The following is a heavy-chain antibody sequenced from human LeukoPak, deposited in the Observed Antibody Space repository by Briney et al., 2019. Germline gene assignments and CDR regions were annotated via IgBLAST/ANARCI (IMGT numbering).Heavy chain of an antibody. CDR2: INPSGGST. CDR1: GYTFTSYY. J-gene: IGHJ2*01. D-gene: IGHD5-12*01. CDR3: ARDWGGYSGYDPLWYFDL. V-gene: IGHV1-46*01. Sequence: ASVKVSCKASGYTFTSYYMHWVRQAPGQGLEWMGIINPSGGSTSYAQKFQGRVTMTRDTSTSTVYMEPSSLRSEDTAVYYCARDWGGYSGYDPLWYFDLWGRGTLVTVSS.